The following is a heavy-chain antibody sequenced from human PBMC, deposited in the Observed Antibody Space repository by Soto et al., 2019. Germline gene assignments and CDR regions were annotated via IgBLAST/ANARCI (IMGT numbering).Heavy chain of an antibody. D-gene: IGHD2-15*01. J-gene: IGHJ3*02. Sequence: ASVKVSCKASGYTFTSYAMHWVRQAPGQRLERMGWINAGNGNTKYSQKFQGRVTITRDTSASTAYMELSSLRSEDTAVYYCSRVKIYCSGGSCYNPDAFDIWGQGTMVTVSS. CDR2: INAGNGNT. CDR1: GYTFTSYA. CDR3: SRVKIYCSGGSCYNPDAFDI. V-gene: IGHV1-3*01.